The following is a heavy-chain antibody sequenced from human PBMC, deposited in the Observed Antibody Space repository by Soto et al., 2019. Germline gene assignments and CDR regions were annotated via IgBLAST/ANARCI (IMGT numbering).Heavy chain of an antibody. Sequence: QLQLQESGPGLVKPSETLSLTCIVSGDSISSSTYYWGWIRQPPGKGLEWIGRIYYSRNIYYNPSLKSRVTIFVDTSRNQFSLKLSSVTAADTAVYYCARHPDFIDGRFDPWGQGTLVTVSS. V-gene: IGHV4-39*01. CDR2: IYYSRNI. CDR1: GDSISSSTYY. D-gene: IGHD3-16*02. J-gene: IGHJ5*02. CDR3: ARHPDFIDGRFDP.